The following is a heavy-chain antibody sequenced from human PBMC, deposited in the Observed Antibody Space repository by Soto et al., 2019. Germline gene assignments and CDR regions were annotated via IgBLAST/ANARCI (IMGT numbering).Heavy chain of an antibody. J-gene: IGHJ6*02. V-gene: IGHV1-8*01. Sequence: QVQLVQSGAEVKKPGASVKVSCKASGYTFTSYDINWVRQATGQGLEWMGWMNPNSGNTGYAQKFQGRVTMTRNSLLIQSYMELSSVRSEDTAVYDCAREGVRGMDVWGQGTTVTVSS. CDR2: MNPNSGNT. CDR3: AREGVRGMDV. D-gene: IGHD3-16*01. CDR1: GYTFTSYD.